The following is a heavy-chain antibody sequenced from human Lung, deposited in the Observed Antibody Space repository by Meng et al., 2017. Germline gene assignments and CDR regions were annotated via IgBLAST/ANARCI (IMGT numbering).Heavy chain of an antibody. J-gene: IGHJ4*02. CDR3: ATRGNPYLNC. CDR1: GYTLSSDG. V-gene: IGHV1-18*01. CDR2: INTYNGKT. Sequence: QGHLGQSGAEVKKPGDSVKVSCEASGYTLSSDGFSWVRQAPGQGLEWLGWINTYNGKTDYAQKFQGRITMTTDTFTSTAYMELRNLRSDDTAVYYCATRGNPYLNCWGQGTLVTVSS.